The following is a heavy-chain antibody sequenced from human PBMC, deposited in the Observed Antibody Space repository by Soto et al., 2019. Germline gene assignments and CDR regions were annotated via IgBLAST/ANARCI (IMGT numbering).Heavy chain of an antibody. V-gene: IGHV4-39*01. CDR3: ARLSPAVLMNAFDM. CDR1: DDSIISGNYY. D-gene: IGHD2-8*01. CDR2: FYFSGST. J-gene: IGHJ3*02. Sequence: LSLTCTFSDDSIISGNYYWGWIRQPPVKGLEWIGSFYFSGSTYYNPSLKSRVSISVDTSKNQLSLKLNSMTATDTAVYYCARLSPAVLMNAFDMWGQGTKVTVSS.